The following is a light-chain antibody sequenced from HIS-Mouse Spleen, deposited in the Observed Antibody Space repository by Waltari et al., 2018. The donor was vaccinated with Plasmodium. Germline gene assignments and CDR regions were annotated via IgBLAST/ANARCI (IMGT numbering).Light chain of an antibody. CDR2: SNN. J-gene: IGLJ1*01. CDR1: SSNIGSNT. Sequence: QSVLTQPPSASGTPGQRVTISCSGSSSNIGSNTVNWYQQLPGTAPKLLSYSNNRVPTGVPDRFSGSKSGTAASLAISGLQAEDEADYYCAAWDDSLNGYVFGTGTKVTVL. CDR3: AAWDDSLNGYV. V-gene: IGLV1-44*01.